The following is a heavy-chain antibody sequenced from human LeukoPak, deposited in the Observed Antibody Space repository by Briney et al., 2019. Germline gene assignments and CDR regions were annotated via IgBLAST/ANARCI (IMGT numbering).Heavy chain of an antibody. J-gene: IGHJ4*02. V-gene: IGHV3-20*04. CDR3: AKDLLDPMVRGVIPDY. Sequence: PGGSLRLSCAASGFTFDDYVMSWVRQAPGKGLEWVSGINWDGGNTGYADSVKGRFTISRDNAKNSLYLQMNSLRAEDTAVYYCAKDLLDPMVRGVIPDYWGQGTLVTVSS. CDR2: INWDGGNT. CDR1: GFTFDDYV. D-gene: IGHD3-10*01.